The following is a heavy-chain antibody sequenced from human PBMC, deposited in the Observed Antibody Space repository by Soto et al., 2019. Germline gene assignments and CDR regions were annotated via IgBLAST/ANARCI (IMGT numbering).Heavy chain of an antibody. CDR3: ARWVGATSFDY. J-gene: IGHJ4*02. Sequence: PSETLSLTCTVSGGSISNYYWSWIRQPPGKGLEWIGYIYYSGSTYYNPSLKSRVTISVDTSKNQFSLKLSSVTAADTAVYYCARWVGATSFDYWGQGTLVTVSS. V-gene: IGHV4-59*06. CDR1: GGSISNYY. D-gene: IGHD1-26*01. CDR2: IYYSGST.